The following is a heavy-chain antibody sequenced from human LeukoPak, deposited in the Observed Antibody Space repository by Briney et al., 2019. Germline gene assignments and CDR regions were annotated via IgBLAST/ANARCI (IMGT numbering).Heavy chain of an antibody. Sequence: PGGSLRLSCAASGFTFSSYSMNWVRQAPGKGLEWVSSISSSSSYIYYADSVKGRFTISRDNAKNSLYLQMNSLRAEDTAVYYCARDPSYSSSSENGGYMDVWGKGTTVTVSS. D-gene: IGHD6-6*01. V-gene: IGHV3-21*01. CDR3: ARDPSYSSSSENGGYMDV. J-gene: IGHJ6*03. CDR1: GFTFSSYS. CDR2: ISSSSSYI.